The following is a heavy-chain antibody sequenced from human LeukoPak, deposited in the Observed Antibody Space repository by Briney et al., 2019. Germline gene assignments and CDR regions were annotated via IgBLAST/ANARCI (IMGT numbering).Heavy chain of an antibody. D-gene: IGHD2-2*01. Sequence: ASVKVSCKAFGYTFTDYHMHWVRQAPGQGLEWMGWINPNSGDTNYAQKFQGRVTMTRDTTISTAYMELSRLRSDDTAVYYCASLHAPLDIWGQGTMVTVSS. CDR2: INPNSGDT. J-gene: IGHJ3*02. CDR3: ASLHAPLDI. CDR1: GYTFTDYH. V-gene: IGHV1-2*02.